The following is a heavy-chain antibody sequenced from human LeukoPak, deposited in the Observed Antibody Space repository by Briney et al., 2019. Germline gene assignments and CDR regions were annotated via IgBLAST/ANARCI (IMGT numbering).Heavy chain of an antibody. Sequence: GGSLRLSCAASGFTFSNAWMSWVRQAPGKGLEWVGRIKSKTDGGTVDYAPPVKGKFTISRDDFRNTLSLEMNSLKSEDTAVYYCTTDPGDYEIYWGQGTLVTVSS. CDR2: IKSKTDGGTV. CDR1: GFTFSNAW. V-gene: IGHV3-15*01. J-gene: IGHJ4*02. CDR3: TTDPGDYEIY. D-gene: IGHD4-17*01.